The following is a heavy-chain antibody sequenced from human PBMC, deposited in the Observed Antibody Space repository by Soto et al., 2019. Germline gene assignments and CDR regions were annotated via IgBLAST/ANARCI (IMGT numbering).Heavy chain of an antibody. J-gene: IGHJ5*02. Sequence: SSETLSLTCTVSGGSISSGGYYWSWIRQHPGKGLEWIGYIYYSGSTYYNPSLKSRVTISVDTSKNQFSLKLSSVTAADTAVYYCARDKGIAAAGSHPDWFDPWGQGTLVTVSS. D-gene: IGHD6-13*01. CDR2: IYYSGST. V-gene: IGHV4-31*03. CDR3: ARDKGIAAAGSHPDWFDP. CDR1: GGSISSGGYY.